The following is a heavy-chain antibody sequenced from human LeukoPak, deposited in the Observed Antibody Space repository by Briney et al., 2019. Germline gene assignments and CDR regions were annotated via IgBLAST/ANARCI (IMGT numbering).Heavy chain of an antibody. CDR3: ARVGGYCSSTSCLYYYYYGMDV. CDR2: IKQDGSEK. J-gene: IGHJ6*02. V-gene: IGHV3-7*01. Sequence: GGSLRLSCAAFGFTFSGYWMSWVRQAPGKGLEWVANIKQDGSEKYYVDSVKGRFTISRDNAKNSLYLQMNSLRAEDTAVYYCARVGGYCSSTSCLYYYYYGMDVWGQGTTVTVSS. CDR1: GFTFSGYW. D-gene: IGHD2-2*01.